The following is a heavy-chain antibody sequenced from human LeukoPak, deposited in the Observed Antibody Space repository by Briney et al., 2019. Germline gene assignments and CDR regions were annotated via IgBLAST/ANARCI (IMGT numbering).Heavy chain of an antibody. CDR2: IYSRGRT. CDR1: GGSLNNYY. D-gene: IGHD2-15*01. V-gene: IGHV4-4*07. CDR3: ARGRYCSADICSGGDAFDI. Sequence: SETLSLTCTVSGGSLNNYYWSWIRQPAGKGLEWIGRIYSRGRTNYNPSLKSRVTMSVDTSKNQFSLKLSSVTAAATAVYYCARGRYCSADICSGGDAFDIWGQGTMVSVSS. J-gene: IGHJ3*02.